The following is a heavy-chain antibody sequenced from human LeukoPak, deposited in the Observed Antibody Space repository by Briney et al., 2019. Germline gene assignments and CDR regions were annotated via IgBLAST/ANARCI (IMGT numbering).Heavy chain of an antibody. D-gene: IGHD3-22*01. CDR1: GFTFSSYA. CDR3: AGDRRYYDSSGPDAFDI. Sequence: GGSLRLSCAASGFTFSSYAMHWVRQAPGKGLEWVAVISYDGSNKYYADSVKGRFTISRDNSKNTLYLQMNSLRAEDTAVYYCAGDRRYYDSSGPDAFDIWGQGTMVTVSS. CDR2: ISYDGSNK. J-gene: IGHJ3*02. V-gene: IGHV3-30-3*01.